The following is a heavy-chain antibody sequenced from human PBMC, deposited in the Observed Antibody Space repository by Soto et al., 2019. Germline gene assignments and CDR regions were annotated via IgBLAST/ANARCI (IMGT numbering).Heavy chain of an antibody. CDR3: ARDVATVPTLGGMDV. D-gene: IGHD4-4*01. CDR1: GGSISSGGYY. Sequence: QVQLQESGPGLVKPSQTLSLTCTVSGGSISSGGYYWSWIRQHPGKGLEWIGYIYYSGSTYYNPSLKSRVTISVDTSQNQFSLKLSSVTAADTAVYYCARDVATVPTLGGMDVWGQGTTVTVSS. V-gene: IGHV4-31*03. CDR2: IYYSGST. J-gene: IGHJ6*02.